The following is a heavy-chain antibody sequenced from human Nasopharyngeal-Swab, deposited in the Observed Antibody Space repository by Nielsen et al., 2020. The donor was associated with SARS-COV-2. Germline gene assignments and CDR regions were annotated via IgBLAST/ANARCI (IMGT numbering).Heavy chain of an antibody. Sequence: GESLKISCAASGFTFSSYAMSWVRQAPGKGLEWVSAISGSGGSTYYADSVKGRFTISRDNAKNSLYLQMNSLRVEDTAVYYCATTDGNFDYWGRGTLVTVSS. CDR2: ISGSGGST. D-gene: IGHD5-24*01. CDR1: GFTFSSYA. J-gene: IGHJ4*02. V-gene: IGHV3-23*01. CDR3: ATTDGNFDY.